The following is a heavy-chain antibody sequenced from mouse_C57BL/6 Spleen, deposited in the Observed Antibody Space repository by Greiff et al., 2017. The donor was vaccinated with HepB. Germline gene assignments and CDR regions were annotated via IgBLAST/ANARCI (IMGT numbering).Heavy chain of an antibody. CDR1: GYTFTSYG. D-gene: IGHD1-1*01. V-gene: IGHV1-81*01. CDR3: ARDRVTTVVGPFAY. J-gene: IGHJ3*01. Sequence: QVQLKESGAELARPGASVKLSCKASGYTFTSYGISWVKQRTGQGLEWIGEIYPRSGNTYYNEKFKGKATLTADKSSSTAYMELRSLTSEDSAVYFCARDRVTTVVGPFAYWGQGTLVTVSA. CDR2: IYPRSGNT.